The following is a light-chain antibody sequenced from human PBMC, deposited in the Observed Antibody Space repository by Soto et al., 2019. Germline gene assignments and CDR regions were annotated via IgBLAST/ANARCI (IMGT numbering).Light chain of an antibody. V-gene: IGLV2-14*03. J-gene: IGLJ1*01. CDR2: DVS. Sequence: QSALTQPASVSGSPGQSITISCSGTSSDVGGYNYVSWYQQHPGKAPKLMIYDVSDRPSGVSRRFSGSKSGNTASLTISGLQADDEADYYCTSYTRRNSYVFGTGTKVTVL. CDR3: TSYTRRNSYV. CDR1: SSDVGGYNY.